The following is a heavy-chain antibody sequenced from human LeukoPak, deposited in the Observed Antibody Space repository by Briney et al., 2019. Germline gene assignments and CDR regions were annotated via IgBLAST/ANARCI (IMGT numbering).Heavy chain of an antibody. CDR1: SGSFSNYY. CDR2: IYTSEST. D-gene: IGHD6-13*01. J-gene: IGHJ4*02. CDR3: AREGSSSCYAY. Sequence: PSETLSLTCTVSSGSFSNYYWSWIRQPAGKGLEWIGRIYTSESTNYNPSLKSRVTMSVDTSKNQFSLKLSSVTAADTAVYYCAREGSSSCYAYWGQGTLVTVSS. V-gene: IGHV4-4*07.